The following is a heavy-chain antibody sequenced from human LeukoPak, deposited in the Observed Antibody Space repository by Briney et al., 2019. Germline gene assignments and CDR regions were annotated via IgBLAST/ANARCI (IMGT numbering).Heavy chain of an antibody. J-gene: IGHJ4*02. CDR2: ISGSGGST. CDR3: AKISTRGSSQATDY. Sequence: PGGSLRLSCAASGFTFSSYAMSWVRQAPGKGLEWVSAISGSGGSTYYADSVKGRFTISRDNSKNTLYVQMNGLRDDDTAIYYCAKISTRGSSQATDYWGQGTLVTVSS. V-gene: IGHV3-23*01. CDR1: GFTFSSYA. D-gene: IGHD6-6*01.